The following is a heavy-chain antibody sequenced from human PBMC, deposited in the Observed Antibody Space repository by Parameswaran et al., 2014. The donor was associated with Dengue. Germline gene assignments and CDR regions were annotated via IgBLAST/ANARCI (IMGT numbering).Heavy chain of an antibody. CDR3: AKSYYDILTAYREAFDV. J-gene: IGHJ3*01. V-gene: IGHV3-64*01. D-gene: IGHD3-9*01. CDR2: ISSKGDDT. Sequence: VRQMPGKGLEYVAGISSKGDDTSYASSVKGRFTISRDNAKNTLYLQMDSLRRDDMAVYYCAKSYYDILTAYREAFDVWGQGTMVTVSS.